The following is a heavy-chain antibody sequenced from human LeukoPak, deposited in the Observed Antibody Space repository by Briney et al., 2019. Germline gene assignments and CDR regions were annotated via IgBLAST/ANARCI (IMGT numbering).Heavy chain of an antibody. CDR1: GFTFSNYV. CDR2: ISYDGSNK. D-gene: IGHD3-22*01. V-gene: IGHV3-30-3*01. CDR3: TTDYYDSSGYYQEYFQH. Sequence: GGSLRLSCAASGFTFSNYVIHWVRQAPGKGLEWVAVISYDGSNKYYADSVKGRFTISRDNSKNTLYLQMNSLRAEDTAVYYCTTDYYDSSGYYQEYFQHWGQGTLVTVSS. J-gene: IGHJ1*01.